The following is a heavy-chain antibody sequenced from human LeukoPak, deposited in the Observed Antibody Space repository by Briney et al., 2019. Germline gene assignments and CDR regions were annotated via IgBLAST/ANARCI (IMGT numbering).Heavy chain of an antibody. Sequence: SETLSLTCGVSGYSISRGYYWAWIRQPPEKGLEWIGTIYHIGSTYYNPSLESRVTISVDTSKNEFSLNLNSVTAADTAVYYCAXAGWIIXSGIDXWGQGAXVTVXS. D-gene: IGHD2-2*03. J-gene: IGHJ4*02. CDR3: AXAGWIIXSGIDX. CDR1: GYSISRGYY. V-gene: IGHV4-38-2*01. CDR2: IYHIGST.